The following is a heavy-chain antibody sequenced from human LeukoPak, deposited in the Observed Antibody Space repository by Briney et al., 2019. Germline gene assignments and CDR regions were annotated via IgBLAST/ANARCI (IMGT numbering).Heavy chain of an antibody. CDR1: GYSISRGYS. J-gene: IGHJ5*01. CDR2: IYHSGST. Sequence: PSETLSLTCTVSGYSISRGYSWGWIRQPPGKGLEWIGNIYHSGSTNYSPSLKSRVSISVDTSKNHIALKLTSVTASDTAVYFCARRVGFYGSGSLNYFDPWGQGILVSVS. CDR3: ARRVGFYGSGSLNYFDP. D-gene: IGHD3-10*01. V-gene: IGHV4-38-2*02.